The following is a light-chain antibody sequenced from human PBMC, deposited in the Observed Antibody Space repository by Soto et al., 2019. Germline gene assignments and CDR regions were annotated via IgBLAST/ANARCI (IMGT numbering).Light chain of an antibody. CDR2: EVS. V-gene: IGLV2-14*01. CDR3: SSYASDSTRV. CDR1: SSDIGRYTY. J-gene: IGLJ2*01. Sequence: QSALTQPASVSGSPGQSITISCTGTSSDIGRYTYVSWYQQHPGKAPKLIIFEVSNRPSGVSSRFSGSKSGNSASLIISGLQDEDEADYYCSSYASDSTRVFGGGTKLTVL.